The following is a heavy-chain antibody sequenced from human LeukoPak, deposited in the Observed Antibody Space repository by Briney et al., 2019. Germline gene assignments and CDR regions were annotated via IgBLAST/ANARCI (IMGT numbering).Heavy chain of an antibody. CDR3: VVYTGGYRSQF. J-gene: IGHJ4*02. CDR2: ISDRGDRQ. V-gene: IGHV3-23*01. D-gene: IGHD5-24*01. Sequence: GGSLRLSCAASGFTFSSYSMNWVRQAPGKGLEWVSAISDRGDRQYYADSVKGRFTISRDNSMNTLRLQMNSLSVEDTAVYYCVVYTGGYRSQFWGQGTLVTVSS. CDR1: GFTFSSYS.